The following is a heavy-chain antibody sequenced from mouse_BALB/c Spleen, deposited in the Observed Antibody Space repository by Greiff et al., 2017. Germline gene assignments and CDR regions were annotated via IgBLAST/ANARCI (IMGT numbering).Heavy chain of an antibody. V-gene: IGHV1S137*01. J-gene: IGHJ3*01. CDR1: GYTFTDYA. Sequence: VKLMESGAELVRPGVSVKISCKGSGYTFTDYAMHWVKQSHAKSLEWIGVISTYYGDASYNQKFKGKATMTVDKSSSTAYMELARLTSEDSAIYYCASLVNWDVGPFAYWGQGTLVTVSA. D-gene: IGHD4-1*01. CDR3: ASLVNWDVGPFAY. CDR2: ISTYYGDA.